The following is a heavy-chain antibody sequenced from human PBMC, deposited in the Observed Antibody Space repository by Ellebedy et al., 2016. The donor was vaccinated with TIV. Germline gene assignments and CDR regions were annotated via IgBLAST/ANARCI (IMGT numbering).Heavy chain of an antibody. D-gene: IGHD2-8*01. CDR3: ARGMRLMSYYYGMDV. V-gene: IGHV3-7*04. CDR2: IKQDGSEK. J-gene: IGHJ6*02. Sequence: GGSLRLSCAASGFIFIDYNMNWVRQAPGKGLEWVANIKQDGSEKYYVDSVKGRFTISRDNAKSSLYLQMNSLRAEDTAVYYCARGMRLMSYYYGMDVWGQGTTVTVSS. CDR1: GFIFIDYN.